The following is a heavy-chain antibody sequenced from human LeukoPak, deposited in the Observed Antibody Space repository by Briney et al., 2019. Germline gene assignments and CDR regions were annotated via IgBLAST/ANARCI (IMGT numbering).Heavy chain of an antibody. CDR3: ARIASYSSSHEFDY. CDR2: IDPSDSYT. D-gene: IGHD6-6*01. V-gene: IGHV5-10-1*01. CDR1: GYSFTSYW. J-gene: IGHJ4*02. Sequence: GESLRISCKGSGYSFTSYWISWVRQMPGKGLAWMGRIDPSDSYTNYSPSFQGHVTISADKSISTAYLQWSSLKASYTAMYYCARIASYSSSHEFDYWGQGTLVTVSS.